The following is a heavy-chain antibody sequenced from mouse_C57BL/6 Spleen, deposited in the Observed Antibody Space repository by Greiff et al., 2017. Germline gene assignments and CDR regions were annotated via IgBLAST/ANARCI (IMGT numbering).Heavy chain of an antibody. CDR3: ARERAYFDY. Sequence: EVQLQESGPGLVKPSQSLSLTCSVTGYSITSGYYWNWIRQFPGNKLEWMGYISYDGSNNYNPSLKNRISITRDTSKNQFFLKLNSVTTEDTATYYCARERAYFDYWGQGTTLTVSS. D-gene: IGHD3-3*01. CDR1: GYSITSGYY. CDR2: ISYDGSN. V-gene: IGHV3-6*01. J-gene: IGHJ2*01.